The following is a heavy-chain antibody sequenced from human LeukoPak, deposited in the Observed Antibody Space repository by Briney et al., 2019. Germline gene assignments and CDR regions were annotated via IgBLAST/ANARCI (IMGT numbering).Heavy chain of an antibody. D-gene: IGHD2-2*03. Sequence: GGSLRLSCAASGFTFDDYGMSWVRQAPGKGLEWVSGINWNGGSTGYADSVKGRFTISRDNAKNSLYLQMNSLRAEDTALYYCASLRLDIVVVPAANYYYYYMDVWGKGTTVTVSS. J-gene: IGHJ6*03. CDR3: ASLRLDIVVVPAANYYYYYMDV. CDR1: GFTFDDYG. CDR2: INWNGGST. V-gene: IGHV3-20*04.